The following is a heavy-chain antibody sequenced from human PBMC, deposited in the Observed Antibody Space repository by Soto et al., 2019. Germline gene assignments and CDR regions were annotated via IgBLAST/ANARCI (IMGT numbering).Heavy chain of an antibody. CDR3: ASVGSSTQTLYYYYYGMDV. Sequence: ASVKVSCKASGYTFTGYYMHWVRQAPGQGLEWMGWINPNSGGTNYAQKFQGRVTMTRDTSISTAYMELSRLRSDDTAVYYCASVGSSTQTLYYYYYGMDVWGQGTKVPVSS. D-gene: IGHD6-6*01. CDR2: INPNSGGT. J-gene: IGHJ6*02. V-gene: IGHV1-2*02. CDR1: GYTFTGYY.